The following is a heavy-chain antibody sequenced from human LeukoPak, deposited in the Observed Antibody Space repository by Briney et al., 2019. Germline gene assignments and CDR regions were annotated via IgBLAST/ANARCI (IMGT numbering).Heavy chain of an antibody. CDR3: ARDEYSSSWYKLYFDY. D-gene: IGHD6-13*01. CDR1: GFTFSSYS. Sequence: GGSLRLSCAASGFTFSSYSMNWVRQAPGKGLEWVSSISSSSSYIYYADSVKGRFTISRDNAKNSLYLQMNSLRAEDTAVYYCARDEYSSSWYKLYFDYWGQGTLVTISS. V-gene: IGHV3-21*01. J-gene: IGHJ4*02. CDR2: ISSSSSYI.